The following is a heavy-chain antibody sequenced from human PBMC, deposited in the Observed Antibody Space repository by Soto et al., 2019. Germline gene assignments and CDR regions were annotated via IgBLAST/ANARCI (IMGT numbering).Heavy chain of an antibody. CDR3: AKERMEQYQLLPFFDY. CDR1: GFTFGSHG. Sequence: PGGSLGLSCAASGFTFGSHGMHWLRQAPGKGLEWVTVISYDGSNEYYADSVKGRFTIFRDNSKNILYLQMNSLRTEDTAVYYCAKERMEQYQLLPFFDYWGQGTLV. D-gene: IGHD2-2*01. J-gene: IGHJ4*02. CDR2: ISYDGSNE. V-gene: IGHV3-30*18.